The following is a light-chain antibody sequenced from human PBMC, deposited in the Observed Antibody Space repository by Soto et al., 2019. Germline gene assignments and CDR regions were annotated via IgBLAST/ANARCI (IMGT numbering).Light chain of an antibody. J-gene: IGLJ2*01. V-gene: IGLV2-11*01. CDR2: DVS. CDR1: SSDVGGYNY. CDR3: CSFAGSSTYVV. Sequence: QSALTQPRSVSGSPGQSVTISYTGTSSDVGGYNYVSWYQQHPDKAPKVMIYDVSERPSGVPDRFSGSKSGNTASLTISGLQAEDEADYYCCSFAGSSTYVVFGGGTKLTVL.